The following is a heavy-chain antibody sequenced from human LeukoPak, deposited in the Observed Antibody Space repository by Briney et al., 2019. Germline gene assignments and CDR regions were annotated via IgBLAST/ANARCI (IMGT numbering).Heavy chain of an antibody. J-gene: IGHJ6*03. Sequence: ASVKVSCKASGYTFTGYYIHWVRQAPGQGLEWMGWINSNNGATNYAQKFQGRITMTRDTSITTAYMELSSLRSDDTAIYYCARDVVVVVGASRSNFYFYMDVWGKGTTVTVSS. CDR1: GYTFTGYY. CDR2: INSNNGAT. D-gene: IGHD2-15*01. V-gene: IGHV1-2*02. CDR3: ARDVVVVVGASRSNFYFYMDV.